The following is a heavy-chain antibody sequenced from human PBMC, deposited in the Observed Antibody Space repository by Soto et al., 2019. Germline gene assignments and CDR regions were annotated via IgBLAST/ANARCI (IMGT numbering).Heavy chain of an antibody. J-gene: IGHJ6*02. D-gene: IGHD6-6*01. V-gene: IGHV4-34*01. CDR3: ARGKAARRMGLATGNYYYYAMDV. CDR2: INHSGST. CDR1: GGSFSXXV. Sequence: TSETLSLTCAVYGGSFSXXVWRWIRQSSGKGLEWIGEINHSGSTNYNPSLKSQITISVDTSKNQFSLKLNSVTAADTAVYYCARGKAARRMGLATGNYYYYAMDVWGQGTTVTVSS.